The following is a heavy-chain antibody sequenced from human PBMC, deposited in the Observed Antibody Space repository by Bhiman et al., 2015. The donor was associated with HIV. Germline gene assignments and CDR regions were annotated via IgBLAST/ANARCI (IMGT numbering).Heavy chain of an antibody. Sequence: EVQLVESGGGLVQPGGSLRLSCAASGFTFSSYSMTWVRQAPGKGLEWVSSIISSGRYIYYADSVKGRFTISRDNAKNSLYLQMNSLRGEDTAVCYCARDRPYNWNWGGYFYGMDVWGQGTTVIVSS. CDR3: ARDRPYNWNWGGYFYGMDV. V-gene: IGHV3-21*03. J-gene: IGHJ6*02. CDR2: IISSGRYI. CDR1: GFTFSSYS. D-gene: IGHD1-7*01.